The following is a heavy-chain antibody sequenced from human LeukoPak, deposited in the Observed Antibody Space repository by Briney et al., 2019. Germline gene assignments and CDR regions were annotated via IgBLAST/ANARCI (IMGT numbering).Heavy chain of an antibody. V-gene: IGHV4-61*02. CDR1: GGSISGGGYY. CDR2: IYTSGST. J-gene: IGHJ4*02. D-gene: IGHD3-22*01. CDR3: ARDRGSGYYSWYFDY. Sequence: SETLSLTCTVSGGSISGGGYYWTWIRQPAGKGLEWIGRIYTSGSTNYNPSLKSRVSISVDTSKNQFSLKLSSVTAADTAVYYCARDRGSGYYSWYFDYWGQGTLVTVSS.